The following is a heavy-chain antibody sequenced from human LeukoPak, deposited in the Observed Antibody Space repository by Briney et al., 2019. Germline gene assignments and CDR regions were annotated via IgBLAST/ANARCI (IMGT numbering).Heavy chain of an antibody. CDR3: AGSMESSSPSSDY. J-gene: IGHJ4*02. CDR1: GYTFTVYY. Sequence: ASVKVSCKASGYTFTVYYMHWVRQAPGQGLEWMGWINPNSGGTNYAQKFQGRVTMTRDTSISTAYMELSRLRSDDTAVYYCAGSMESSSPSSDYWGQGTLVTVSS. V-gene: IGHV1-2*02. D-gene: IGHD6-6*01. CDR2: INPNSGGT.